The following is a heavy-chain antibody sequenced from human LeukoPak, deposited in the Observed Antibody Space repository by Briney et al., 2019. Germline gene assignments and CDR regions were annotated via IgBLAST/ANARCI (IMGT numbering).Heavy chain of an antibody. CDR2: IYSGGNT. V-gene: IGHV3-66*01. J-gene: IGHJ6*02. Sequence: PGGSLRLSCAASGFTLSSNYMSWVRQAPGKGLEWVSVIYSGGNTYYADSVKGRFTISRDNSRNTLYLQMYSLRAEDTAVYYCARSDYSSGRYSNFYFCMDVWGQGTTVTVSS. CDR1: GFTLSSNY. D-gene: IGHD3-10*01. CDR3: ARSDYSSGRYSNFYFCMDV.